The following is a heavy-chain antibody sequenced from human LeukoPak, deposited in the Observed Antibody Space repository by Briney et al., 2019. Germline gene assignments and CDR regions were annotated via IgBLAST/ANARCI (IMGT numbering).Heavy chain of an antibody. CDR2: IIPIFGTA. CDR1: GGTFSSYA. D-gene: IGHD1-26*01. Sequence: SVKVSCKATGGTFSSYAISWVRQAPGQGLEWMGGIIPIFGTANYAQKFQGRVTITTDESTSTAYMELSSLRSEDTAVYYCARGGTLGATRGLDYWGQGTLVTVSS. V-gene: IGHV1-69*05. CDR3: ARGGTLGATRGLDY. J-gene: IGHJ4*02.